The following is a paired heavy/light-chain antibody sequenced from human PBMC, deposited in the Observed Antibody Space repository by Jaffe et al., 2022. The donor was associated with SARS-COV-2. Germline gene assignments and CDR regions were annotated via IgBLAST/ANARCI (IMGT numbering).Heavy chain of an antibody. J-gene: IGHJ6*02. D-gene: IGHD1-26*01. CDR3: ARGGGSYFDYYYGMDV. Sequence: QVQLQESGPGLVKPSETLSLTCTVSGGSISSYYWSWIRQPAGKGLEWIGRIYTSGSTNYNPSLKSRVTMSVDTSKNQFSLKLSSVTAADTAVYYCARGGGSYFDYYYGMDVWGQGTTVTVSS. V-gene: IGHV4-4*07. CDR1: GGSISSYY. CDR2: IYTSGST.
Light chain of an antibody. Sequence: QSVLTQPPSASGTPGQRVTISCSGSSSNIGSNTVNWYQQLPGTAPKLLIYSNNQRPSGVPDRFSGSKSGTSASLAISGLQSEDEADYYCAAWDDSLNGHWVFGGGTKLTVL. V-gene: IGLV1-44*01. CDR3: AAWDDSLNGHWV. J-gene: IGLJ3*02. CDR2: SNN. CDR1: SSNIGSNT.